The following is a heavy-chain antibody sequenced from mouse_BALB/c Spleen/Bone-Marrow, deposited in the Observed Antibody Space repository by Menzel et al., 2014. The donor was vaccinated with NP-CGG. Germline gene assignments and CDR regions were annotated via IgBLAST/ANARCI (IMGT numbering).Heavy chain of an antibody. Sequence: DVQLQESGGGLVKPGGSLKLSCAASGFTFSSYAMSWVRQTPEKRLEWVAIINSGGSDTYYPDSVKGRFTISRDNDKNTLYLQMSSLRSEDTAMYYCARHGGGSSLWYFDVWGAGTTVTVSS. J-gene: IGHJ1*01. D-gene: IGHD1-1*01. CDR3: ARHGGGSSLWYFDV. CDR1: GFTFSSYA. CDR2: INSGGSDT. V-gene: IGHV5-9-3*01.